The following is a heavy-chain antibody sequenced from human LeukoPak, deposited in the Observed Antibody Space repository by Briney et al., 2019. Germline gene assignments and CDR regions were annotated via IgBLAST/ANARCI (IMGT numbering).Heavy chain of an antibody. V-gene: IGHV1-2*02. D-gene: IGHD3-10*01. Sequence: GASVKVSCKSSGYTFTDYQVHWVRQAPGQGLEWMGWIDPNSGGTNYAQKLQGRVTMTRDTSISTTYMDLSRLRSDDTAVYYCARDYCGSGSYSTDYWGQGTLVTVSS. CDR3: ARDYCGSGSYSTDY. CDR1: GYTFTDYQ. CDR2: IDPNSGGT. J-gene: IGHJ4*02.